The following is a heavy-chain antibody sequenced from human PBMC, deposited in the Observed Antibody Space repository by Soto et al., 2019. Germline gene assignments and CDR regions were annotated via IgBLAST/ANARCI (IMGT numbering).Heavy chain of an antibody. J-gene: IGHJ4*02. CDR3: AKDWFPGTIHY. V-gene: IGHV3-23*01. Sequence: GGSLRLCCAASGFTFSSYAMSWVRQAPGKGLEWVSAISGSGGSTYYADSVKGRFTISRDNSKNTLYLQMNSLRAEDTAVYYCAKDWFPGTIHYWGQGTLVTVSS. CDR2: ISGSGGST. CDR1: GFTFSSYA. D-gene: IGHD1-1*01.